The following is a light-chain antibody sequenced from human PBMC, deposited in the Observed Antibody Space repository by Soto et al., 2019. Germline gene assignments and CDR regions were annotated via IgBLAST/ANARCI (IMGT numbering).Light chain of an antibody. Sequence: DIQMTQSPSTLSASVGDRVTITCRASQRISTYLAWYQQKPGKAPKVLIYDASTLESGVPSRFSGSGSGTEFTLTFSSRQADDFATYHCQQDNIYSTLTFGGGTKVEIK. CDR2: DAS. V-gene: IGKV1-5*01. CDR3: QQDNIYSTLT. CDR1: QRISTY. J-gene: IGKJ4*01.